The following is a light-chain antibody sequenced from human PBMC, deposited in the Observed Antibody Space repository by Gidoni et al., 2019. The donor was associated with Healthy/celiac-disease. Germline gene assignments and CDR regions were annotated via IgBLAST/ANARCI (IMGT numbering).Light chain of an antibody. V-gene: IGKV1-13*02. CDR2: DAS. CDR3: QQFNSYPRALT. CDR1: QGTSSA. Sequence: AIPLSQSPSSLSASVGDRVTITCRASQGTSSALAWYQQKPGKAPKLLIYDASSLESGVPSRFSGGGSGTDFTLTISSLQPEDFATYYCQQFNSYPRALTFGHGTKVDIK. J-gene: IGKJ3*01.